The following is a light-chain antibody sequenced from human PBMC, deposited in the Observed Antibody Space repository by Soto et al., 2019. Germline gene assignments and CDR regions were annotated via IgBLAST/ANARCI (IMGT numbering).Light chain of an antibody. V-gene: IGKV3-11*01. J-gene: IGKJ1*01. CDR1: QTVGSY. Sequence: PRERATLSCRASQTVGSYLAWFRQTPGQAPRLLIYDTSIRATGIPARFSGSGSGTDFTLTISSLEAEDFAVYYCQQRSDWPPTFGQGTKVDIK. CDR3: QQRSDWPPT. CDR2: DTS.